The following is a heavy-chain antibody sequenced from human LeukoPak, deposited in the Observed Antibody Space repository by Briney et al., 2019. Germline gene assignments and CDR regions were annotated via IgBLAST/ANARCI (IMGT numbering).Heavy chain of an antibody. CDR1: GGSLRRSY. Sequence: PSETLSLTCTVSGGSLRRSYWSWTPQPPGGGLEWIGYFYLSGSNYNPTLKRRVTMSLDTSKNQFSLRLSTVTAADTAVYYCARGGPTGALEDDWFDPWGQGTLVTVSS. CDR2: FYLSGS. V-gene: IGHV4-4*09. J-gene: IGHJ5*02. CDR3: ARGGPTGALEDDWFDP. D-gene: IGHD4-11*01.